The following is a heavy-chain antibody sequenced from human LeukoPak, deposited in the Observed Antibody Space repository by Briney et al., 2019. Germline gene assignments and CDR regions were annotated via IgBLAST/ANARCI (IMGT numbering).Heavy chain of an antibody. J-gene: IGHJ4*02. CDR2: ISYDGSNK. CDR3: ARDLLDTAMAAFDY. Sequence: PGRSLRLSCAASGFTFSSYGMHWVRQAPGKGLEWVAVISYDGSNKYYADSVKGRFTISRDNSKNTLYLQMNSLRAEDTAVYYCARDLLDTAMAAFDYWGQGTLVTVSS. CDR1: GFTFSSYG. D-gene: IGHD5-18*01. V-gene: IGHV3-30*03.